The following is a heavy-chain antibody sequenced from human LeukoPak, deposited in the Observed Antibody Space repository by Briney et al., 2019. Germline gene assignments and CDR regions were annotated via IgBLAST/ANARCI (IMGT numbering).Heavy chain of an antibody. V-gene: IGHV4-59*01. CDR3: ARTPGYSYGYRAHWYFDL. Sequence: LETLSLTCTVSGGSISSYYWSWIRQPPGKGLEWIGYIYYSGSTNYNPSLKSRVTISIDTSKDQFSLKLNSVTAADTAVYYCARTPGYSYGYRAHWYFDLWGRGTLVTVSS. CDR1: GGSISSYY. CDR2: IYYSGST. D-gene: IGHD5-18*01. J-gene: IGHJ2*01.